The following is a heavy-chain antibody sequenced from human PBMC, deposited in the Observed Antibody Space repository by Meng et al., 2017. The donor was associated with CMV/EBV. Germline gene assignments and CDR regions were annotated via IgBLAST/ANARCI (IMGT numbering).Heavy chain of an antibody. CDR1: GYSISSGYY. V-gene: IGHV4-38-2*01. CDR2: IYHSGTIYHSEST. J-gene: IGHJ4*02. Sequence: SETLSLTCAVSGYSISSGYYWGWIRQPPGKGLEWIGSIYHSGTIYHSESTYYNPSLKSRVTISVDTSKNQFSLKLSSVTAADTAVYYCARKCSSTSCYLYWGQGTLVTVSS. D-gene: IGHD2-2*01. CDR3: ARKCSSTSCYLY.